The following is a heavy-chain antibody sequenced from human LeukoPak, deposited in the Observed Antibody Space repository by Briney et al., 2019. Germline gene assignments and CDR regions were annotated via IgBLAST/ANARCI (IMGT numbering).Heavy chain of an antibody. V-gene: IGHV3-21*01. D-gene: IGHD6-13*01. CDR2: ISSSSSYI. CDR3: ARYSSSWTIFDY. Sequence: GGSLRLSCAASGFTFSSYSMNWARQAPGKGLEWVSSISSSSSYIYYADSVKGRFTISRDNAKNSLYLQMNSLRAEDTAVYYCARYSSSWTIFDYWGQGTLVTVSS. J-gene: IGHJ4*02. CDR1: GFTFSSYS.